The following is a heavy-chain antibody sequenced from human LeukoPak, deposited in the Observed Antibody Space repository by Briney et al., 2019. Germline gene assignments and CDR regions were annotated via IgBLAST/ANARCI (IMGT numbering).Heavy chain of an antibody. J-gene: IGHJ3*02. CDR3: AREGEQQQDAFDI. Sequence: GGSLRLSCAASGFTFSSYSMNWVRQAPGNGLEWVSSISSSSSYIYYADSVKGRFTISRDNAKNSLYLQMNSLRAEDTAVYYCAREGEQQQDAFDIWGQGTMVTVSS. D-gene: IGHD6-13*01. V-gene: IGHV3-21*01. CDR1: GFTFSSYS. CDR2: ISSSSSYI.